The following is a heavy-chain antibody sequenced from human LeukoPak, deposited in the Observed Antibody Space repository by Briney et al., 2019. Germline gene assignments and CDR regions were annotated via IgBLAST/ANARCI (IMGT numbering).Heavy chain of an antibody. Sequence: PSETLSLTCTVSGGSISSSSYYWGWIRQPPGKGLEWIGSIYYSGSTYYNPSLKSRVTISVDTSKNQFSLKLSSVTAADTAVYYCARLQVHCGGDCYTRWFDPWGQGTLVTVSS. J-gene: IGHJ5*02. CDR1: GGSISSSSYY. V-gene: IGHV4-39*01. CDR3: ARLQVHCGGDCYTRWFDP. CDR2: IYYSGST. D-gene: IGHD2-21*02.